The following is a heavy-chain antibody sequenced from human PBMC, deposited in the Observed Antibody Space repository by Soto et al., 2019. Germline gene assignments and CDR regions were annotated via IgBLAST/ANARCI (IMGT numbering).Heavy chain of an antibody. Sequence: GGSLRLSCAASGFTFSSYSMNWVRQAPGKGLEWVSSISSSSSYIYYADSVKGRFTISRDNAKNSLYLQMNSLRAEDTAVYYCARVYIAAAGPYYYYGMDVWGQGTTVTVSS. CDR1: GFTFSSYS. J-gene: IGHJ6*02. D-gene: IGHD6-13*01. V-gene: IGHV3-21*01. CDR2: ISSSSSYI. CDR3: ARVYIAAAGPYYYYGMDV.